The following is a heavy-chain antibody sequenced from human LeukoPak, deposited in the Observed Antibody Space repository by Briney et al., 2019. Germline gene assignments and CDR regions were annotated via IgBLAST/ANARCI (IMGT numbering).Heavy chain of an antibody. J-gene: IGHJ4*02. CDR1: GGSISSYY. V-gene: IGHV4-59*01. CDR2: IYYSGST. CDR3: ARDRTAAGTDFDY. Sequence: SETLSLTCTVSGGSISSYYWSWIRQPPGKGLEWIGYIYYSGSTNYSPSLKSRVTISVDTSKNQFSLKLSSVTAADTAVYYCARDRTAAGTDFDYWGQGTLVTVSS. D-gene: IGHD6-13*01.